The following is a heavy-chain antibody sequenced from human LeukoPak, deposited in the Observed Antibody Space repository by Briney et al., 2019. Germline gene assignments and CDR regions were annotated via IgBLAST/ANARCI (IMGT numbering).Heavy chain of an antibody. CDR2: IRFDGSHK. V-gene: IGHV3-30*02. CDR3: ATGYSYGPDAFDI. J-gene: IGHJ3*02. CDR1: GFTFTNYG. Sequence: GGSLRLSCAASGFTFTNYGMHWVRQAPGKGLDWVTFIRFDGSHKFYADSVKGRFTISRDNSKNTLYLQMNNLRAEDTAVYYCATGYSYGPDAFDIWGQGTMVTVSS. D-gene: IGHD5-18*01.